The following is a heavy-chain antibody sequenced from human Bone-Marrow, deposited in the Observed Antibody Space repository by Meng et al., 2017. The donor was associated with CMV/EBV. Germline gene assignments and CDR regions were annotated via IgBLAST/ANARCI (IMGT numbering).Heavy chain of an antibody. J-gene: IGHJ4*02. CDR1: GFTFDDYT. D-gene: IGHD4-17*01. Sequence: GESLKISCAASGFTFDDYTMHWVRQAPGKGLEWVSLISWDGGSTYYADSVKGRFTISRDNAKNSLYLQMNSLRAEDTAVYYCARERTTTDYWGQGTLVTVSS. CDR2: ISWDGGST. V-gene: IGHV3-43*01. CDR3: ARERTTTDY.